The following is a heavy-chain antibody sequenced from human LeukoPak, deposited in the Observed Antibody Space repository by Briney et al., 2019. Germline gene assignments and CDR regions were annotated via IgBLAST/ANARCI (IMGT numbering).Heavy chain of an antibody. CDR3: ARGRNGLLWFGELLS. J-gene: IGHJ5*02. CDR1: GGTFNNYA. D-gene: IGHD3-10*01. V-gene: IGHV1-69*13. Sequence: GASVKVSCKASGGTFNNYAISWVRQAPGQGREWMGGIIPIFGTSNYAQKFQGRVTITADESTSTAYMELSSLRSADTAVYYCARGRNGLLWFGELLSWGQGTLVTVSS. CDR2: IIPIFGTS.